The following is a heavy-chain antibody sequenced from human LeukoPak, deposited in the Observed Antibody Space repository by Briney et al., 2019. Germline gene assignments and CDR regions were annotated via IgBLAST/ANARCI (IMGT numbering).Heavy chain of an antibody. J-gene: IGHJ4*02. D-gene: IGHD2-2*01. Sequence: ASVKVSCKASGYAFTGYYMHWVRQAPGQGLEWMGRINPNSGGTNYAQKFQGRVTMTRDTSISTAYMELSRLRTDDTAVYYCARVSGYCSSNSCSHFDYWGQGTLVTVSS. V-gene: IGHV1-2*06. CDR1: GYAFTGYY. CDR2: INPNSGGT. CDR3: ARVSGYCSSNSCSHFDY.